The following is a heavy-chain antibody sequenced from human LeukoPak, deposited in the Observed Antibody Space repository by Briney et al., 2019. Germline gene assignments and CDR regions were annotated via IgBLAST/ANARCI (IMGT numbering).Heavy chain of an antibody. Sequence: PSETLSLTCTVSGGSITGYYWNWIRQSAGKGLEWIGRIYTTESTNYNPSLKSRVTMSVDTSNNQFSLKLSSVTAADTAVYYCARGYSSAWYFDYWGQGILVTVSS. CDR1: GGSITGYY. V-gene: IGHV4-4*07. D-gene: IGHD6-19*01. CDR2: IYTTEST. J-gene: IGHJ4*02. CDR3: ARGYSSAWYFDY.